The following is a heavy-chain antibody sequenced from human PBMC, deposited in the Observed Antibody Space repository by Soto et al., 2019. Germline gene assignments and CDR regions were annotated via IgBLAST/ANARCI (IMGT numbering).Heavy chain of an antibody. Sequence: ASVKVSCKASGHTFTSYVIHWVRQAPGQGLEWMGWINADNGNTKYSQNFQGRVTMTRDTSANTAYLELSSLRSEDTAVFYCASEPGTIGMQNWFDPWGQGTLVTVSS. V-gene: IGHV1-3*01. CDR3: ASEPGTIGMQNWFDP. CDR2: INADNGNT. J-gene: IGHJ5*02. D-gene: IGHD1-1*01. CDR1: GHTFTSYV.